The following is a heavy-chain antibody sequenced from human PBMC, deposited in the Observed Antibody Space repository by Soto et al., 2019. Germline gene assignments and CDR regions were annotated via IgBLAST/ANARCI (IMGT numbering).Heavy chain of an antibody. CDR1: GGSISSYY. Sequence: SETLSLTCTVSGGSISSYYWSWIRQPPGKGLEWIGYIYYSGSTNYNPSLKSRVTISVDTSKNQFSLKLSSVTAADTAVYYCAFYGDLDAFDIWGQGTMVTVSS. D-gene: IGHD4-17*01. CDR3: AFYGDLDAFDI. CDR2: IYYSGST. V-gene: IGHV4-59*01. J-gene: IGHJ3*02.